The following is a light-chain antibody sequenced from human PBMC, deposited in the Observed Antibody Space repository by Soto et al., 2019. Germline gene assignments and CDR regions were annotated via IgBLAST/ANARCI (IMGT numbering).Light chain of an antibody. CDR2: GAS. CDR1: QSFSNN. J-gene: IGKJ1*01. Sequence: EIVMTQSPATLSVSPGERATLSCRASQSFSNNLAWFQQQPGQAPRLLFYGASTRATGIPARFSASGSGTEFTLTISSLQSEDFAVYYCHKYGDWPPSWTFGQGTKV. CDR3: HKYGDWPPSWT. V-gene: IGKV3-15*01.